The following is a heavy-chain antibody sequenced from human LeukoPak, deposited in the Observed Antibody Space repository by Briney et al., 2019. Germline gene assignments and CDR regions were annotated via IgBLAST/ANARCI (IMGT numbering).Heavy chain of an antibody. J-gene: IGHJ4*02. CDR2: IYHSGSS. V-gene: IGHV4-38-2*02. Sequence: SETLSLTCTVSGYSISSGYYWGWIRQPRGKELEWMGSIYHSGSSYYNPSLKSRVTISVDTSKNQFSLKLSSVTAADTAVYYCARDGTYCGGDCYDYWGQGTLVTVSS. CDR3: ARDGTYCGGDCYDY. CDR1: GYSISSGYY. D-gene: IGHD2-21*01.